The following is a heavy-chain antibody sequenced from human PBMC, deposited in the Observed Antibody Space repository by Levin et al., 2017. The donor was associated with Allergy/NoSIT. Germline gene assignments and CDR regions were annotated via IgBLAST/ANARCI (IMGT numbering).Heavy chain of an antibody. J-gene: IGHJ5*01. Sequence: GGSLRLSCAGSGFVFKNYGFHWVRQAPGRGLEWVAFISYGDATKLYADSVKGRFNISRDTSKKTLYLEMNSLRREDTAMYYCAKEAAPYCSGGSCRVNYNWFDSWGQGTPVTVSA. D-gene: IGHD2-15*01. CDR3: AKEAAPYCSGGSCRVNYNWFDS. CDR1: GFVFKNYG. V-gene: IGHV3-30*18. CDR2: ISYGDATK.